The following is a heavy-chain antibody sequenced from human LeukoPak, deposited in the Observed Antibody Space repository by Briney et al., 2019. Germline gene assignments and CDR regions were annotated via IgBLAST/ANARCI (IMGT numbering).Heavy chain of an antibody. CDR2: ISSSSSYI. CDR3: ARDQRGRIIMVRGVFDY. J-gene: IGHJ4*02. Sequence: PGGSLRLSCAASGFTFSSYSMNWVRQAPGKGLEWVSSISSSSSYIYYADSVKGRFTISRDNAKNSLYLQMNSLRAEDTAVYYCARDQRGRIIMVRGVFDYWGQETLVTVSS. V-gene: IGHV3-21*01. CDR1: GFTFSSYS. D-gene: IGHD3-10*01.